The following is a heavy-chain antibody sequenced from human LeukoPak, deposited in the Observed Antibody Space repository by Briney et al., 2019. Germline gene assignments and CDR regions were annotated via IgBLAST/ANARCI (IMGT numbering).Heavy chain of an antibody. Sequence: ASVKVSCKASGGTFSSYAISWVRQAPGQGLEWMGRIIPILGIANYAQKFQGRVTITADKSTSTAYMELSSLRSEDTAVYYCARGYYDSSGYENHFDYWGQGTLVTVSS. V-gene: IGHV1-69*04. CDR3: ARGYYDSSGYENHFDY. D-gene: IGHD3-22*01. CDR2: IIPILGIA. CDR1: GGTFSSYA. J-gene: IGHJ4*02.